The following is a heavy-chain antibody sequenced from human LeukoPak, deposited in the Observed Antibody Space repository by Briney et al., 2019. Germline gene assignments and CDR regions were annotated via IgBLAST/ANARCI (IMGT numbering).Heavy chain of an antibody. V-gene: IGHV3-9*01. CDR3: AKAVWSHLGTYFDY. J-gene: IGHJ4*02. D-gene: IGHD2-21*01. CDR2: ISWNSGGI. CDR1: GFTFDDYA. Sequence: PGRSLRLSYAASGFTFDDYAMHWVRQAPGKGLEWVSGISWNSGGIGYADSVKGRFTISRDNAKNSLYLQMNSLRAEDTALYYCAKAVWSHLGTYFDYWGQGTLVTVSS.